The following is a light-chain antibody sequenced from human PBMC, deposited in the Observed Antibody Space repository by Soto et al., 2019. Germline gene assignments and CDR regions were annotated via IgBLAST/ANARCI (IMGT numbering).Light chain of an antibody. CDR2: AAS. J-gene: IGKJ1*01. Sequence: DIQMTQSPSSVSASVGDRVTITCRASQGISRWLDWYQQKPGKAPKVLIYAASSLQSGVPSRFSRSGSGTDFTLTISSLQPEDFATYYCQQSNSFPRTFGQGTKVEIK. CDR1: QGISRW. V-gene: IGKV1D-12*01. CDR3: QQSNSFPRT.